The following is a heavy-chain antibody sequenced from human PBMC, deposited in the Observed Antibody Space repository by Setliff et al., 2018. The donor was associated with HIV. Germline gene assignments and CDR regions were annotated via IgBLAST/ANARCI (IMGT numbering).Heavy chain of an antibody. Sequence: PSETLSLTCTVSGGSISSSNWWSWVRQPPGKGLEWIGEIYHSGSANYNPSLKSRVTISVDTSKNQFSLKLTSVTAADTAVYYCVTSSSWSSRLNFWGPGMLVTVSS. CDR1: GGSISSSNW. CDR2: IYHSGSA. D-gene: IGHD2-2*01. V-gene: IGHV4-4*02. J-gene: IGHJ4*02. CDR3: VTSSSWSSRLNF.